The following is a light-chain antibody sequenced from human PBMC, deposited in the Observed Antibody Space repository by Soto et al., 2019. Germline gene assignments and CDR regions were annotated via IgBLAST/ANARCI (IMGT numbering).Light chain of an antibody. CDR1: SSDVGSYNR. CDR2: EVS. Sequence: QSVLTQPPSVSGSPGQSVTISCTGTSSDVGSYNRVSWYQQPLGTAPKLMIHEVSNRPSGVPDRFSGSKSGNTASLTISGLQAEDEADYYCSSYTSSSTLVFGGGTKLTVL. V-gene: IGLV2-18*02. CDR3: SSYTSSSTLV. J-gene: IGLJ2*01.